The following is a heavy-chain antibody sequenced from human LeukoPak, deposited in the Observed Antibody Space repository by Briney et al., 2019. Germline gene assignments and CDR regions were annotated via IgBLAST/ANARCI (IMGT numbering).Heavy chain of an antibody. V-gene: IGHV3-23*01. CDR2: ISGGGDGT. J-gene: IGHJ4*02. CDR1: GFTFTTYA. Sequence: QTGGSLRLSCAASGFTFTTYAMTWVRQAPGKGLEWVSTISGGGDGTHYADSVKGRFTISRDNSKNTLYLQMNNLRAEDTAIYYCAKGQYGSGTYFDYWGQGTLVTVSS. CDR3: AKGQYGSGTYFDY. D-gene: IGHD3-10*01.